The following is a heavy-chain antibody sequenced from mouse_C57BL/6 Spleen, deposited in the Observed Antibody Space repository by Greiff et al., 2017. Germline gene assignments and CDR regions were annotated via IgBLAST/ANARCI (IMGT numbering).Heavy chain of an antibody. V-gene: IGHV1-42*01. Sequence: VQLQQSGPELVKPGASVKISCKASGYSFTGYYMNWVKQSPEKSLEWIGEINPSTGGTTYNQKFKAKATLTVDKSSSTAYMQLKRLTSEDSAVYYCAREGGFIAGFAYWGQGTLVTVSA. CDR1: GYSFTGYY. CDR3: AREGGFIAGFAY. J-gene: IGHJ3*01. D-gene: IGHD1-1*01. CDR2: INPSTGGT.